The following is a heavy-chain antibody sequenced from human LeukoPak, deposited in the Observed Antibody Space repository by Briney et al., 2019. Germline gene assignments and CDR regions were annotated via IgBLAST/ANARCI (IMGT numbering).Heavy chain of an antibody. CDR3: ARVRSRRITTGTTSFFDY. CDR1: GGSISSSSYY. J-gene: IGHJ4*02. Sequence: SETLSLTCTVSGGSISSSSYYWSWIRQPAGKGLEWIGRIYTSGSTNYNPSLKSRVTMSVDTSKNQFSLKLSSVTAADTAVYYCARVRSRRITTGTTSFFDYWGQGTLVTVSS. V-gene: IGHV4-61*02. D-gene: IGHD1-1*01. CDR2: IYTSGST.